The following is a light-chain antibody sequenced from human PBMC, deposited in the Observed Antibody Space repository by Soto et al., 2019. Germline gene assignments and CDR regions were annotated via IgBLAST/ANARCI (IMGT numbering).Light chain of an antibody. V-gene: IGKV3-15*01. CDR3: QQYNNWPPWT. CDR1: QSVSSN. J-gene: IGKJ1*01. Sequence: EIVMTQSPATLSVSPGESATLSCRASQSVSSNLAWFQQKPGQAPRLLIFGASTRATGIPARFSGSGSGTEFTLTISSLQSEDFAVYYCQQYNNWPPWTFGKGTKV. CDR2: GAS.